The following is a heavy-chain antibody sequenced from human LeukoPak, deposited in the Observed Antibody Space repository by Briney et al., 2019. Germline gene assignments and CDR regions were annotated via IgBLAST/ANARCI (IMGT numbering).Heavy chain of an antibody. J-gene: IGHJ4*02. CDR3: ARRHCSSTSCYADSGYEYFDY. V-gene: IGHV1-69*05. Sequence: SVKVSCKASGGTFSSYAISWVRQAPGQGLEWMGGIIPIFGTANYAQKFQGRVTITTDESTSTAYMELSSLRSEDTAVYYCARRHCSSTSCYADSGYEYFDYWGQGTLVTVSS. D-gene: IGHD2-2*01. CDR2: IIPIFGTA. CDR1: GGTFSSYA.